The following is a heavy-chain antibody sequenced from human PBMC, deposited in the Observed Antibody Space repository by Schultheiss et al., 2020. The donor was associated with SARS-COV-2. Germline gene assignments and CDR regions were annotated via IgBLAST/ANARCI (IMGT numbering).Heavy chain of an antibody. CDR2: ISGSGGST. V-gene: IGHV3-23*01. CDR1: GFTFSSYA. D-gene: IGHD5-18*01. CDR3: AKWLETAMVSGLSPFDI. J-gene: IGHJ3*02. Sequence: GGSLRLSCAASGFTFSSYAMSWVRQAPGKGLEWVSAISGSGGSTYYADSVKGRFTISRDNSKNTLYLQMNSLRAEDTAVYYCAKWLETAMVSGLSPFDIWGQGTMVTVSS.